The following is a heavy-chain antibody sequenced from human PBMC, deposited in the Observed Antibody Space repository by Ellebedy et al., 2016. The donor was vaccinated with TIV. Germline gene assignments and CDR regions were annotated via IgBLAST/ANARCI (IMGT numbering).Heavy chain of an antibody. CDR1: GYSFTTYW. Sequence: GESLKISCQGSGYSFTTYWIGWVRQMPGKGLEWMGIIFPGDSDTIYSPSFQGQVTISDDKSISTAYLQWSSLKASDTAMYYCVIFDILTGYSLNYWGQGTLVTVSS. J-gene: IGHJ4*02. CDR2: IFPGDSDT. D-gene: IGHD3-9*01. V-gene: IGHV5-51*01. CDR3: VIFDILTGYSLNY.